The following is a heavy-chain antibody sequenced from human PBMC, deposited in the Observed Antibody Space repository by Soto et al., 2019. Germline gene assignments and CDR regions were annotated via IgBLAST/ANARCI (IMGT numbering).Heavy chain of an antibody. V-gene: IGHV3-9*01. CDR1: GFIFDDYA. Sequence: EVQLVESGGDLVQPGRSLRLSCGASGFIFDDYAMHWVRQAPGKGLEWVSSISWNGGDIGYADSVKGRFTCSRDNAKNSLYLQMNSLRPEDTALYYCAKDMGAVAGLDYWGQGTLVTVSS. D-gene: IGHD6-19*01. CDR2: ISWNGGDI. CDR3: AKDMGAVAGLDY. J-gene: IGHJ4*02.